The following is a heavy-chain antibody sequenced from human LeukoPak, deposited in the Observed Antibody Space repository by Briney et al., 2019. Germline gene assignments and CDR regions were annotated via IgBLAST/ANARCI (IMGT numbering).Heavy chain of an antibody. Sequence: ASVKVTCKSSAYTFTSYYMHWVRQVPGQGLEWMGIINPSGGSTSYAQKFQGRVTMTRDTSTSTVYMELSSLRPEDPAVYHCARVTLVGAYTWFDPWGQATVVTVYS. V-gene: IGHV1-46*01. D-gene: IGHD1-26*01. CDR3: ARVTLVGAYTWFDP. CDR2: INPSGGST. J-gene: IGHJ5*02. CDR1: AYTFTSYY.